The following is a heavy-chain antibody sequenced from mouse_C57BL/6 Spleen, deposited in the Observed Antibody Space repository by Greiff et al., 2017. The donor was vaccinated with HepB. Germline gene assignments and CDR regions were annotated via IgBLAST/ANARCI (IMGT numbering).Heavy chain of an antibody. CDR2: ISSGSSSI. D-gene: IGHD2-1*01. CDR1: GFTFSDYG. J-gene: IGHJ2*01. Sequence: EVQLMESGGGLVKPGGSLKLSCAASGFTFSDYGMHWVRQAPEQGLEWVAYISSGSSSIHYADTVKGRFTISRDNSKNTLFLQITSLRSEDTAMYYCAREGAYGNLYDFDYWGQGTTLTVSS. V-gene: IGHV5-17*01. CDR3: AREGAYGNLYDFDY.